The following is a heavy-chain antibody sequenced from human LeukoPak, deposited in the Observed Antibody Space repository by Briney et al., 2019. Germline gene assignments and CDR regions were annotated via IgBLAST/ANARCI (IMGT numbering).Heavy chain of an antibody. Sequence: GGSLRLSCAASGFTVSSNYMSWVRQAPGKGLEWVSVIYSGGRTYYADSVKGRFTISRDNSKNTLYLQMNSLRAEDTAVYYCAREQGDGHFDYWGQGTLVTVSS. CDR3: AREQGDGHFDY. D-gene: IGHD3-16*01. CDR1: GFTVSSNY. CDR2: IYSGGRT. V-gene: IGHV3-53*01. J-gene: IGHJ4*02.